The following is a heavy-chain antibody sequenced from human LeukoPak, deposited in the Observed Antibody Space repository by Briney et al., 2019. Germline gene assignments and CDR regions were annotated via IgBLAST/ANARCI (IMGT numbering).Heavy chain of an antibody. CDR2: ISSGSTI. CDR1: GFTFSDYY. Sequence: GGSLRLSCAASGFTFSDYYMSWIRQAPGKGLEWVSYISSGSTIYYADSVKGRFTISRDNAKNSLCLQMNSLRAEDTAVYYCAREFGSPTISWGQGTLVTVSS. CDR3: AREFGSPTIS. J-gene: IGHJ4*02. D-gene: IGHD3-10*01. V-gene: IGHV3-11*04.